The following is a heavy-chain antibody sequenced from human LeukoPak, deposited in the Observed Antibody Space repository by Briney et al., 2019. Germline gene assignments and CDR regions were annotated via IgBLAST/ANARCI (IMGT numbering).Heavy chain of an antibody. J-gene: IGHJ6*02. D-gene: IGHD6-13*01. CDR3: ARYVTSSSWYGTTWYYYGMDV. CDR2: ISAHNGNT. CDR1: GYTFTSYG. V-gene: IGHV1-18*01. Sequence: ASVKVSCKASGYTFTSYGISWVRQAPGQGLEWMGWISAHNGNTNYAQKLQGRVTMTTDTSTSTAYMELRSLRSDDTAVYYCARYVTSSSWYGTTWYYYGMDVWGQGTTVTVSS.